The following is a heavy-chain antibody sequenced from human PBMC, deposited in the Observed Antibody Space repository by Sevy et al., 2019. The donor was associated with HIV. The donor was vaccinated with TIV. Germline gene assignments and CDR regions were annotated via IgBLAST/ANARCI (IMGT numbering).Heavy chain of an antibody. D-gene: IGHD3-22*01. CDR2: ISYDGSNK. V-gene: IGHV3-30-3*01. CDR1: GFTFSSYA. J-gene: IGHJ4*02. Sequence: GGSLRLSCAASGFTFSSYAMHWVRQAPGKGLEWVAVISYDGSNKYYADSVKGRFTISRDNSKNTLYLQMNSLRAEDTAVYYCARDMQGGYYDSSAAQDWGQGTLVTASS. CDR3: ARDMQGGYYDSSAAQD.